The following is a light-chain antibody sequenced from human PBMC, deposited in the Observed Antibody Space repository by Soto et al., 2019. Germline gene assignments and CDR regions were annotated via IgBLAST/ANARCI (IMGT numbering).Light chain of an antibody. CDR3: SSYSSSSTLLV. CDR2: EVS. Sequence: QSILTQSASLSGSPGQSITISCNGTSSDVGGYKYVSWYQQYPGKAPKLKIYEVSNRPSGVSNRFSGSKSGNTASLTISGLQAEDEADYYCSSYSSSSTLLVFGSGTKVTVL. J-gene: IGLJ1*01. CDR1: SSDVGGYKY. V-gene: IGLV2-14*01.